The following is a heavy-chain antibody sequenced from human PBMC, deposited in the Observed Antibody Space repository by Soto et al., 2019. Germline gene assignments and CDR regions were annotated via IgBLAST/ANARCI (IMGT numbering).Heavy chain of an antibody. CDR2: ISYDGSNK. Sequence: QVQLVESGGGVVQPGRSLRLSCAASGFTFSSYGIHWVRQAPGKGLEWVAIISYDGSNKYYADSVKGRFTISRDNSKNALCLQMTCLRAEDTAVYYFARAGQVMVRFRDSEYYGMDVWCQGTTVTVSS. J-gene: IGHJ6*02. V-gene: IGHV3-30*03. CDR1: GFTFSSYG. CDR3: ARAGQVMVRFRDSEYYGMDV. D-gene: IGHD5-18*01.